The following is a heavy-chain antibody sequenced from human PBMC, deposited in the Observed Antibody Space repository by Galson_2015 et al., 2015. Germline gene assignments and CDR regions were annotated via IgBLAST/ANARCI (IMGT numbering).Heavy chain of an antibody. CDR1: GGSISSRNW. V-gene: IGHV4-4*02. CDR3: ARESSECSSTSCYLPWGMDV. CDR2: IYHSGST. D-gene: IGHD2-2*01. Sequence: SETLSLTCAVSGGSISSRNWWSWVRQPPGKGLEWIGEIYHSGSTNYNPSLKSRVTISVDKSKNQFSLKLSSVTAADTAVYYCARESSECSSTSCYLPWGMDVWGQGTTVTVSS. J-gene: IGHJ6*02.